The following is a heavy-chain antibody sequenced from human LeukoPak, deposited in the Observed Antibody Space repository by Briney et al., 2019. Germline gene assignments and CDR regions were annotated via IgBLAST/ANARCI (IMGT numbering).Heavy chain of an antibody. J-gene: IGHJ4*02. Sequence: ASVKVSCKASGGTFSSYAISWVRQAPGQGLEWMGWISAYNGNTNYAQKLQGRVTMTTDTSTSTAYMELRSLRSDDTAVYYCARTGVSISGVLLFDYWGQGTLVTVSS. V-gene: IGHV1-18*01. CDR3: ARTGVSISGVLLFDY. CDR1: GGTFSSYA. CDR2: ISAYNGNT. D-gene: IGHD3-3*01.